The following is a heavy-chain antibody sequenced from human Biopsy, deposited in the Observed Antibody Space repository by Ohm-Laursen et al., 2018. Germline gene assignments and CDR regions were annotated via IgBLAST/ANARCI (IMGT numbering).Heavy chain of an antibody. Sequence: GTLSLTWTVSGDSVTKYYWSWIRQPPGKGLEWIGHIYYSVMTNYNPSLQSRVSISVDTSRNQVSLTLSSVTAADTAVYYCARDSGILNYGNFKYYHYYGMDVWGQGTKVTASS. D-gene: IGHD4-11*01. CDR3: ARDSGILNYGNFKYYHYYGMDV. J-gene: IGHJ6*02. CDR1: GDSVTKYY. V-gene: IGHV4-59*02. CDR2: IYYSVMT.